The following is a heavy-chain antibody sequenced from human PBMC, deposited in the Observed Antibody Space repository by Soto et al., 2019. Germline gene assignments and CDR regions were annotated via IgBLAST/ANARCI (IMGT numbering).Heavy chain of an antibody. D-gene: IGHD3-10*01. CDR3: ARRPTGSGSSFFDY. V-gene: IGHV4-31*03. CDR1: AGSITSDEYY. J-gene: IGHJ4*02. Sequence: QVQLQESGPGLVKPSQTLSLTCTVSAGSITSDEYYWNWIRYRTGKDLEWIGFIHHTGSTFYNPSLESRAYIWIDTAGGQFSLNLASVTVADTAVYYCARRPTGSGSSFFDYWGPGTLVTVSS. CDR2: IHHTGST.